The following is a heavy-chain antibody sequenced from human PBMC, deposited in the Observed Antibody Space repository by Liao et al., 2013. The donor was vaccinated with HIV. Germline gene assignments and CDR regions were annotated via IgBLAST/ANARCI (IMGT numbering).Heavy chain of an antibody. J-gene: IGHJ5*02. CDR1: GGSFSSGSHY. CDR2: VYRSGTT. CDR3: ARGGPMLQLEDSFLPASWFHP. D-gene: IGHD5-18*01. V-gene: IGHV4-61*02. Sequence: QVQLQESGPGLVKPSQTLSLTCTVSGGSFSSGSHYWSWIRQPAGKGLEWIGRVYRSGTTNYNPSLRSRVTISIDTSKNQLSLRLSSVTAADTAVYFCARGGPMLQLEDSFLPASWFHPWGLGTRVIVSS.